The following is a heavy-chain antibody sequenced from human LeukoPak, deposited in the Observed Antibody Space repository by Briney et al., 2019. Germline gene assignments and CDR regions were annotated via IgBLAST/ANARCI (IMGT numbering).Heavy chain of an antibody. J-gene: IGHJ4*02. CDR1: GASISGGTYY. CDR3: ARRGGSGRAFDY. CDR2: IYYTGST. Sequence: PSETLSLTCSVSGASISGGTYYWGWIRQRPGMGLEWIGSIYYTGSTYDNPSLKSRVTISVDTSKNQFSLKLSSVTAADTAVYYCARRGGSGRAFDYWGQGTLVTVSS. V-gene: IGHV4-39*01. D-gene: IGHD1-26*01.